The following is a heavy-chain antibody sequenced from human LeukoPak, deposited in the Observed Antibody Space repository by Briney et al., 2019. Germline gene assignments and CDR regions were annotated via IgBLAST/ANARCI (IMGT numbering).Heavy chain of an antibody. CDR1: GFTFTNYW. Sequence: GGSLRLSCAASGFTFTNYWMTWVRQAPGKGLEWVANIKQDGSEKYYVDSVKGRFTISRDNAKNSLYLQMNSLRAEDTAVYYCARGDYDFWSGPTGGYFDYWAREPWSPSPQ. CDR3: ARGDYDFWSGPTGGYFDY. V-gene: IGHV3-7*01. J-gene: IGHJ4*02. D-gene: IGHD3-3*01. CDR2: IKQDGSEK.